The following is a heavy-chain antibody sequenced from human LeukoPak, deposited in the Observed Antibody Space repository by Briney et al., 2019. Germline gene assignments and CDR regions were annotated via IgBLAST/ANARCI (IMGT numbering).Heavy chain of an antibody. D-gene: IGHD6-19*01. CDR3: ASSRSSGWAISGY. J-gene: IGHJ4*02. Sequence: AASVKVSCKASGGTFSSYAISWVRQAPGQGLEWMGGIIPIFGTANYAQKFQGRVTITADESTSTAYMGLSSLRSEDTAVYYCASSRSSGWAISGYWGQGTLVTVSS. V-gene: IGHV1-69*01. CDR2: IIPIFGTA. CDR1: GGTFSSYA.